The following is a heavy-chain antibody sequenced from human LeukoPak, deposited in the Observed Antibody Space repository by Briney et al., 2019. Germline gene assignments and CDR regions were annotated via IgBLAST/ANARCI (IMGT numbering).Heavy chain of an antibody. Sequence: PSETLSLTCTVSGGSISSSSYHWGWIRQPPGKELEWIGTIYYSGSTYYTPSLKSRVTISVDTSKNQFSLKLSSVIAADTAVYYCARRVYSSSSGFDYWGQGTLVTVSS. D-gene: IGHD6-13*01. CDR2: IYYSGST. V-gene: IGHV4-39*01. J-gene: IGHJ4*02. CDR1: GGSISSSSYH. CDR3: ARRVYSSSSGFDY.